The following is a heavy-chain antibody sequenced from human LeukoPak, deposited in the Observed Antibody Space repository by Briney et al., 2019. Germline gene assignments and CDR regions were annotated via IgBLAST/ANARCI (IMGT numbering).Heavy chain of an antibody. Sequence: GSLRLSCTASGFTVRSTYMSWVRQPPGTGLEWIGSIYYSGSTYYNPSLKSRVTISVDTSKNQFSLKLSSVTAADTAVYYCARKRGMITGNTPLYYFDYWGQGTLVSVSS. V-gene: IGHV4-39*01. CDR2: IYYSGST. J-gene: IGHJ4*02. CDR1: GFTVRSTY. CDR3: ARKRGMITGNTPLYYFDY. D-gene: IGHD1-20*01.